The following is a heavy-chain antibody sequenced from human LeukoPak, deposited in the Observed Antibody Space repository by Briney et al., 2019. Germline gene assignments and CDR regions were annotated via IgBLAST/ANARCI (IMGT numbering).Heavy chain of an antibody. V-gene: IGHV1-69*04. CDR1: GGTFSSYA. D-gene: IGHD2-15*01. CDR2: IIPILGIA. CDR3: ARDNQAGGGSDY. Sequence: SVKVSCKASGGTFSSYAISWVRQAPGQGLEWMGRIIPILGIANYAQKFQGRVTITADKSTSTAYMELSSLRSEDTAVYYCARDNQAGGGSDYWGQGTLVTVSS. J-gene: IGHJ4*02.